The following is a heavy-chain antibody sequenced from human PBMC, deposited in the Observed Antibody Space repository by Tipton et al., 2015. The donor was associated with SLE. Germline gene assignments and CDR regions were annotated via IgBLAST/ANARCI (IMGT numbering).Heavy chain of an antibody. D-gene: IGHD6-6*01. Sequence: QSGAEVKKPGASVKVSCKASGYSFTTYSMHWVRQDPGQRFEWMGSINIGNGSTLYPHKFEDRVTITSDTSANTVYMELTSLRPEDTAVYYCARDDIAADDMDVWGQGTTVTVSS. V-gene: IGHV1-3*04. J-gene: IGHJ6*02. CDR3: ARDDIAADDMDV. CDR2: INIGNGST. CDR1: GYSFTTYS.